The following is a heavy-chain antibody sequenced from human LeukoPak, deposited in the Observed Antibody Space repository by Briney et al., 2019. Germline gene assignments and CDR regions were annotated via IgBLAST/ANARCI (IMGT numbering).Heavy chain of an antibody. J-gene: IGHJ6*02. CDR2: IWYDGSNK. CDR1: GFTFSSYG. Sequence: PGRSLRLSCAASGFTFSSYGMHWVRQAPGKGLEWVAVIWYDGSNKYYADSVKGRFTISRDNSKNTLYLKMNSLRAEDTAVYYCARDPFDYYGSGSEDGDVWGQGTTVTVSS. D-gene: IGHD3-10*01. CDR3: ARDPFDYYGSGSEDGDV. V-gene: IGHV3-33*01.